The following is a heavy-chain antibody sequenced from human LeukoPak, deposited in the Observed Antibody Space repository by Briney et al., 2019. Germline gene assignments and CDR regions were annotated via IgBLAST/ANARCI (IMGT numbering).Heavy chain of an antibody. CDR2: VSSGFHA. J-gene: IGHJ4*02. CDR1: GFTLGSHD. CDR3: VREARGYHYTYFDY. D-gene: IGHD5-18*01. V-gene: IGHV3-13*01. Sequence: GGSLRLSCTASGFTLGSHDMHWVRQIPGQGLEWVAAVSSGFHAFFADSVQGRFTVSREDSRNSLYLQMNSLRAGDTAVYYCVREARGYHYTYFDYWGQGTLVTVSS.